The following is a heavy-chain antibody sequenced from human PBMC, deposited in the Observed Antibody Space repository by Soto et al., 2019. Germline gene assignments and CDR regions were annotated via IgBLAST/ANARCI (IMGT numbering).Heavy chain of an antibody. J-gene: IGHJ6*02. Sequence: QVQLVESGGGVVQPGRSLRLSCAATGFSFSTYAMERVRQAPGKGLVWVALISYDGSERYYADSVQGRFTVSRDNPKSTLYLHMNSLRPEDTAVYYCARPVEPFYYYGMDVWGQGTTVTVSS. V-gene: IGHV3-30-3*01. CDR2: ISYDGSER. CDR3: ARPVEPFYYYGMDV. CDR1: GFSFSTYA.